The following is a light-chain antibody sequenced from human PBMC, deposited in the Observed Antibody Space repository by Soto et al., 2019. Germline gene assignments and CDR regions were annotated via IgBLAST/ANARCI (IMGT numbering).Light chain of an antibody. J-gene: IGLJ2*01. Sequence: QSVLTQPASVSGSPGQSITISCTGTSSDIGAYNYVSWYQQHPGKAPKLLIYEVTNRPSGVSTRFAGSKSANTASLTISGLQAEDEVDYYCSSYTSTTASVVFGGGTKLTVL. V-gene: IGLV2-14*01. CDR2: EVT. CDR3: SSYTSTTASVV. CDR1: SSDIGAYNY.